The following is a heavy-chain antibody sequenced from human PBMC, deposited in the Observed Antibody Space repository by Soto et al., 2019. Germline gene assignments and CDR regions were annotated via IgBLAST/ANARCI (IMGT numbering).Heavy chain of an antibody. J-gene: IGHJ5*02. V-gene: IGHV4-59*01. CDR1: GGSISSYY. CDR3: ARGGYSSSWYQGNWFDP. D-gene: IGHD6-13*01. Sequence: SETLSLTCTVSGGSISSYYWSWIRQPPGKGLEWIGYIYYSGSTNYNPSLKSRVTISVDTSKNQFSLKLSSVTAADTAVYYCARGGYSSSWYQGNWFDPWGQGTLVTVSS. CDR2: IYYSGST.